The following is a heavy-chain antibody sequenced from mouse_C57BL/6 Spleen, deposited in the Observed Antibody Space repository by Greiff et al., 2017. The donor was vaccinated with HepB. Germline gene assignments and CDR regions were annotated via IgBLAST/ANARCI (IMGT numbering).Heavy chain of an antibody. Sequence: EVKLMESGGGLVQPGGSLSLSCAASGFTFTDYYMSWVRQPPGKALEWLGFIRNKANGYTTEYSASVKGRFTISRDNSQSILYLQMNALRAEDSATYYCARSYYGLVNYCYFDVWGTGTTVTVSS. CDR1: GFTFTDYY. J-gene: IGHJ1*03. D-gene: IGHD1-2*01. V-gene: IGHV7-3*01. CDR2: IRNKANGYTT. CDR3: ARSYYGLVNYCYFDV.